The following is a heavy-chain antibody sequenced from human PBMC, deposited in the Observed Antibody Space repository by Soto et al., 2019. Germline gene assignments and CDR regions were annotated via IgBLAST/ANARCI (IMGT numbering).Heavy chain of an antibody. CDR1: GASVSSYY. CDR3: ARDVGKNY. J-gene: IGHJ4*02. Sequence: NPSETLSLTCSVSGASVSSYYWSWFRQPVGKGLEWIGRIHSSGNLNYNPSLESRVTMSLDTSKNQFSLRLSSLTAADTALYLCARDVGKNYWGQGTRVTVSS. CDR2: IHSSGNL. V-gene: IGHV4-4*07. D-gene: IGHD3-10*01.